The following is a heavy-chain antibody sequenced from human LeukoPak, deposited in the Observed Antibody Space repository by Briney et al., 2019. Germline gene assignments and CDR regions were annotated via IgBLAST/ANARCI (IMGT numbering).Heavy chain of an antibody. CDR2: IIPMFGTV. D-gene: IGHD5-24*01. CDR3: ARGGGWADGYSPIDF. V-gene: IGHV1-69*06. CDR1: GGTFSSYP. J-gene: IGHJ4*02. Sequence: SVKVSCKASGGTFSSYPITWVRQAPGQGLEWMGGIIPMFGTVKYAQKFQGRITITGDKSTSTVYMELSSLTSDDTALYYCARGGGWADGYSPIDFWGQGTLVTVSS.